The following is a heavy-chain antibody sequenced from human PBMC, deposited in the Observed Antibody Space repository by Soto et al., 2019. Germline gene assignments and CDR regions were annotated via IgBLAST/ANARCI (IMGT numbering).Heavy chain of an antibody. D-gene: IGHD4-17*01. Sequence: ASVKVSFKASGYTFTSYDINWVRQATGQGLEWMGWMNPNSGNTGYAQKFQGRVTMTRNTSISTACMELSSLRSEDTAVYYCARATAPHDYPWYYYGMDVWGQGTTVTVSS. J-gene: IGHJ6*02. CDR3: ARATAPHDYPWYYYGMDV. V-gene: IGHV1-8*01. CDR2: MNPNSGNT. CDR1: GYTFTSYD.